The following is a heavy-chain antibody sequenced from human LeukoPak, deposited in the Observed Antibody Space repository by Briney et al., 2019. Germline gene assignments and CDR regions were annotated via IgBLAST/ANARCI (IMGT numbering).Heavy chain of an antibody. CDR1: GFTFSSYW. CDR3: ARPEDYGGNFYFDY. D-gene: IGHD4-23*01. Sequence: PGGSLRPSCAASGFTFSSYWMSWVRQAPGKGLEWVANIKQDGSEKYYVDSVKGRFTISRDNAKNSLYLQMNSLRAEDTAVYYCARPEDYGGNFYFDYWGQGTLVTVSS. CDR2: IKQDGSEK. J-gene: IGHJ4*02. V-gene: IGHV3-7*03.